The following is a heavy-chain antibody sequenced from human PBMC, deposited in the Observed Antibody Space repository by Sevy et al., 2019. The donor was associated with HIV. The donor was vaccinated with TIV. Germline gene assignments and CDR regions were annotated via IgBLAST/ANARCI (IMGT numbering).Heavy chain of an antibody. CDR2: ISSASSFI. D-gene: IGHD1-26*01. CDR1: GFTFSGYS. J-gene: IGHJ6*02. CDR3: AGDRGVGTSSYGMHV. Sequence: LSLTCAASGFTFSGYSMNWVRQAPGKGLEWVSSISSASSFIYYADSVKGRFTISRDNAKNSLYLQMNSLRPEDTAVYYCAGDRGVGTSSYGMHVWGQGTTVTVSS. V-gene: IGHV3-21*01.